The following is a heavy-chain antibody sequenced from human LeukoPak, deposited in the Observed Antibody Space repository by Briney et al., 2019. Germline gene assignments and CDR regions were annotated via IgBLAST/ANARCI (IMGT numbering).Heavy chain of an antibody. J-gene: IGHJ3*02. Sequence: PGGSLRLSCAASGFIVSSNFMSWVRQAPGKGLEWVSVIYSGGSTYYADSVKGRFTISRDNSKNTLYLQMNSLRAEDTAVYYCAKDSAVSGSYPDASDIWGQGTMVTVSS. CDR1: GFIVSSNF. V-gene: IGHV3-66*01. D-gene: IGHD1-26*01. CDR3: AKDSAVSGSYPDASDI. CDR2: IYSGGST.